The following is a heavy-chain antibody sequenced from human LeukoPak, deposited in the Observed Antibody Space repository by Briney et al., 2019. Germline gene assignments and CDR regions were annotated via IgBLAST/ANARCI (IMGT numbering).Heavy chain of an antibody. CDR3: ARTGITMVRGVIGWFDP. D-gene: IGHD3-10*01. Sequence: ASVKVSCKASGYTFTGYYMHWVRQAPGQGLEWMGWINPNSGGTNYAQKFQGRVTMTRDTSISTAYMELSRLRSDDTAVYYCARTGITMVRGVIGWFDPWGQGTLATVSS. CDR1: GYTFTGYY. J-gene: IGHJ5*02. CDR2: INPNSGGT. V-gene: IGHV1-2*02.